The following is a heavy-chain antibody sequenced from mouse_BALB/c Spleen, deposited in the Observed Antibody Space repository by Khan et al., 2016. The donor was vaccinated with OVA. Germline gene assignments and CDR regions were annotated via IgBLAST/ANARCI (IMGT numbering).Heavy chain of an antibody. CDR2: ISSAGDYT. D-gene: IGHD4-1*01. Sequence: VQLKKSGGDLVKPGGSLKLSCATSGFTFSSYSMSWVRQTPDKRLEWVTTISSAGDYTYYPDSVRGRFTISRDNAKNSLYLQMSSLKSEDTAMYYCASHLTGSFAYWGQGTLVTVSA. CDR1: GFTFSSYS. CDR3: ASHLTGSFAY. J-gene: IGHJ3*01. V-gene: IGHV5-6*01.